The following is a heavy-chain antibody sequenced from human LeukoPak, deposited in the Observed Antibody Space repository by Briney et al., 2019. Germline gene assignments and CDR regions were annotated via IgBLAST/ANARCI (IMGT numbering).Heavy chain of an antibody. CDR3: ARPRIVGARAFDY. V-gene: IGHV4-59*12. CDR2: VDYSGST. D-gene: IGHD1-26*01. J-gene: IGHJ4*02. Sequence: PSETLSLTCTVSGASISTYYWSWIRQPPGKGLAWIGYVDYSGSTNYNPSLKSRVTISVDTSKNQFSLKLSSVTAADTAVYYCARPRIVGARAFDYWGQGTLVTVSS. CDR1: GASISTYY.